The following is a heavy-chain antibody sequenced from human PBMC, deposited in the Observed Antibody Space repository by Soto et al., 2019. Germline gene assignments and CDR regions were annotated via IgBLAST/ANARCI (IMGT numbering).Heavy chain of an antibody. CDR2: IHPGDSDS. CDR1: GYSFNNNW. Sequence: GESLKISCKGSGYSFNNNWIGWVRQMPGKGLEWMGIIHPGDSDSRYSPSFQGQVTMSVDKSINTDYLQWSSLKASDTDMYYCERRDSSGLRDYWCQGTLGTASS. D-gene: IGHD3-22*01. CDR3: ERRDSSGLRDY. V-gene: IGHV5-51*01. J-gene: IGHJ4*02.